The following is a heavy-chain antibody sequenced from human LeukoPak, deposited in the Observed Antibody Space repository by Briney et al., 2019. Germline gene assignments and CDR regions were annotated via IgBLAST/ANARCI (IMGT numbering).Heavy chain of an antibody. CDR3: SRDGYSGLDY. Sequence: SETLSLTCTVSGGSMSSYYWSWIRQPPGKGLEWIGYIYYTGSTNYNPSLRSRVTISVDTSKNQFSLKLSSVTAADTAVCYCSRDGYSGLDYWGQGTLVTVSS. V-gene: IGHV4-59*12. CDR2: IYYTGST. D-gene: IGHD3-22*01. J-gene: IGHJ4*02. CDR1: GGSMSSYY.